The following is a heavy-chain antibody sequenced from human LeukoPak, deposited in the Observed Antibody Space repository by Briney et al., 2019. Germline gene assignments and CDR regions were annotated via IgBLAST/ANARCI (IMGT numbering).Heavy chain of an antibody. CDR2: IKEDGSEE. Sequence: GGSLRLSCAASGFNFNTFWMTWVRQAPGKGLEWVANIKEDGSEEYYVDSVKGRFTISRDNAKNSLYLQMNSLRAEDTAVYYCARPRYCSSISCYFHAFDVWGQGTMVTVSS. J-gene: IGHJ3*01. D-gene: IGHD2-2*01. V-gene: IGHV3-7*01. CDR1: GFNFNTFW. CDR3: ARPRYCSSISCYFHAFDV.